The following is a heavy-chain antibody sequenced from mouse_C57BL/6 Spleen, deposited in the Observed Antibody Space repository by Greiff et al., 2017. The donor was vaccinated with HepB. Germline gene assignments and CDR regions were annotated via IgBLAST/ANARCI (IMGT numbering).Heavy chain of an antibody. D-gene: IGHD3-2*02. V-gene: IGHV1-82*01. CDR1: GYAFSSSW. J-gene: IGHJ1*03. CDR3: ARTSDSSGYGYFDV. CDR2: IYPGDGDT. Sequence: QVQLQQSGPELVKPGASVKISCKASGYAFSSSWMNWVKQRPGKGLEWIGRIYPGDGDTNYNGKFKGKATLTADKSSSTAYMQLSSLTSEDSAVYFCARTSDSSGYGYFDVWGTGTTVTVSS.